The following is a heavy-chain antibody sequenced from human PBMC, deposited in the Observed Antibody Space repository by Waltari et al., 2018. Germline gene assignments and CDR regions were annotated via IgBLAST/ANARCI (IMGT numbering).Heavy chain of an antibody. Sequence: QVQLQESGPGPVKPSETLSLPRTAPGGSISSYYWRWIRQPAGKGLEWIGRIYTSGSTNYNPSLKSRVTMSVDTSKNQFSLKLSSVTAADTAVYYCARDSEQWLAGIDYWGQGNLVTVSS. CDR2: IYTSGST. J-gene: IGHJ4*02. CDR1: GGSISSYY. CDR3: ARDSEQWLAGIDY. V-gene: IGHV4-4*07. D-gene: IGHD6-19*01.